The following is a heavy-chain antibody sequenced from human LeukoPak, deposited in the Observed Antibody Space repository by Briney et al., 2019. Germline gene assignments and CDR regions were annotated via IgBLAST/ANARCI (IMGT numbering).Heavy chain of an antibody. Sequence: PSETLSLTCTVSGGSISSSDYSWGWVRQPPGKGLEWIGKISYTGSTYYNPSLKSRVAISVDTTKNQFSLKLSSVTAADMAVYYCATHKYTTASLHWGQGTLVTVSS. CDR2: ISYTGST. J-gene: IGHJ4*02. D-gene: IGHD2-2*02. CDR1: GGSISSSDYS. CDR3: ATHKYTTASLH. V-gene: IGHV4-39*01.